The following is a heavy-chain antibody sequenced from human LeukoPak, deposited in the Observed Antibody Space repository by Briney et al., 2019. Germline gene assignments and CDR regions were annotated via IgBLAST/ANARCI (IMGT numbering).Heavy chain of an antibody. CDR1: GGTFGSYA. V-gene: IGHV1-69*13. CDR2: LIPFFGPE. CDR3: ARERWEPPFYYFGMDV. Sequence: ASVKVSCKTSGGTFGSYAVSWVRQAPGQGLEWMGGLIPFFGPENYAQKFRGRVTITADESTSTAYMELRSLRFEDTAVYYCARERWEPPFYYFGMDVWGQGTAVTVSS. J-gene: IGHJ6*02. D-gene: IGHD1-26*01.